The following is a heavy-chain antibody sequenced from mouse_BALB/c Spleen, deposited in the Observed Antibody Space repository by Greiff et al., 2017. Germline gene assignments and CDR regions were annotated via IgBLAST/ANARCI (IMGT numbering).Heavy chain of an antibody. CDR2: ISNGGGST. Sequence: EVQVVESGGGLVQPGGSLKLSCAASGFTFSSYTMSWVRQTPEKRLEWVAYISNGGGSTYYPDTVKGRFTISRDNAKNTLYLQMSSLKSEDTAMYYCASLYRIAYWGQGTLVTVSA. V-gene: IGHV5-12-2*01. CDR3: ASLYRIAY. CDR1: GFTFSSYT. J-gene: IGHJ3*01.